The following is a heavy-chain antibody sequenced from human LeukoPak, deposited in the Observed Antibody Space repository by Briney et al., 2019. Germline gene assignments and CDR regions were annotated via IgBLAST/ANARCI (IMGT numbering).Heavy chain of an antibody. V-gene: IGHV4-34*01. Sequence: PSETLSLTCAVYGGSFSGYYWSWIRQPPGKGLEWIGEINHSGSTNYNPSLQSRVTISVDTSKNQFSLKLSSVTAADTAVYYCASTTVTTFKVDYWGQGTLVTVSS. J-gene: IGHJ4*02. CDR3: ASTTVTTFKVDY. D-gene: IGHD4-17*01. CDR2: INHSGST. CDR1: GGSFSGYY.